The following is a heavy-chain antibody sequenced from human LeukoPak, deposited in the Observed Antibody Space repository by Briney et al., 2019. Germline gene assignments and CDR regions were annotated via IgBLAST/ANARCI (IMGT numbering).Heavy chain of an antibody. Sequence: RPPETLSLTCTVSGGSINSYYWSWIRQPPGKGLEWIGYIYYSGSTNYNPSLMSRVTISVGTSKTQFSLKLSSVTAADTAVYYCARVVGATSQDTFDIWGQGTMVTVSS. CDR1: GGSINSYY. CDR3: ARVVGATSQDTFDI. CDR2: IYYSGST. J-gene: IGHJ3*02. V-gene: IGHV4-59*01. D-gene: IGHD1-26*01.